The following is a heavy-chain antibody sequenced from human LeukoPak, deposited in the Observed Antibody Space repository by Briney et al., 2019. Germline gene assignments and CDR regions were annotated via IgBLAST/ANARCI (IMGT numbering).Heavy chain of an antibody. D-gene: IGHD3-10*01. J-gene: IGHJ6*03. CDR2: IYSGGST. V-gene: IGHV3-53*01. Sequence: GGSLRLSCAASGFAVSSNYMSWVRQAPGKGLEWVSVIYSGGSTYYADSVKGRFTISRDNSKNTPYLQMNSLRAEDTAVYYCASGSGSYRTPYYYMDVWGTGTTVTVSS. CDR1: GFAVSSNY. CDR3: ASGSGSYRTPYYYMDV.